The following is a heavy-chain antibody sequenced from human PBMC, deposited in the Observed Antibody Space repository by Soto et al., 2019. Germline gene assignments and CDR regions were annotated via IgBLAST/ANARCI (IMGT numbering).Heavy chain of an antibody. CDR1: GFSFGDYI. J-gene: IGHJ3*02. CDR3: ASPRDYCVTTSNCFIAFDI. V-gene: IGHV3-21*01. CDR2: ISHSGSYI. Sequence: AQLVESGGSLVKPGGSLRLSCAASGFSFGDYIMNWDRQAPGRGLEWVATISHSGSYIFYADSVKGRFTISRDNSRDSLYLQMNSLRVDDTAIYYCASPRDYCVTTSNCFIAFDIWGQGTRVTVSS. D-gene: IGHD4-17*01.